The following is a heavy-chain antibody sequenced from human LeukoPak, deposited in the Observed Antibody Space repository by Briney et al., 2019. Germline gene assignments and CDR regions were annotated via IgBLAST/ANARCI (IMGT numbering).Heavy chain of an antibody. CDR1: FTGYY. V-gene: IGHV1-2*02. CDR2: INPNSGVT. D-gene: IGHD6-13*01. J-gene: IGHJ4*02. CDR3: ARGIAAAGTFDY. Sequence: GASVKVSCTFTGYYMQWVRQAPGQGLEWMGWINPNSGVTNFAQKFQGRVTMTRDTSISTAYMDLSRLRSDDTAVYYCARGIAAAGTFDYWGQGSLVTVSS.